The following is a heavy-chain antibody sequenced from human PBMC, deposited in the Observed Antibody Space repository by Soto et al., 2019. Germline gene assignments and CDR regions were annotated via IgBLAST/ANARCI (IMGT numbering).Heavy chain of an antibody. CDR2: ISDSGVT. J-gene: IGHJ3*02. CDR1: GDSIIRSF. D-gene: IGHD3-10*01. CDR3: ARGAGDFSGPDSFDI. V-gene: IGHV4-59*13. Sequence: QVQLQESGPRLVKSSETLSLVCSVSGDSIIRSFWGWIRQSPGKGLEYIGYISDSGVTDYDPSLESRVSISVVTSKNQFSLKLTSVTAADTAMYYWARGAGDFSGPDSFDIWGQGTMVTVSS.